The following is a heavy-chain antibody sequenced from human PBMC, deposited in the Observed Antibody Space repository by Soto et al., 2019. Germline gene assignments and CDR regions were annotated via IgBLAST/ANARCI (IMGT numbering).Heavy chain of an antibody. D-gene: IGHD2-2*01. Sequence: EVQLVESGGGLVQPGGSLRLSCAASGFTFSSCWMSWVRQTPGKRLEWVANIKQDGSARYYVDSVKGRFTISRDNARNSLHLQMHSLRAEDTAVYFCARDSTYCRSPGCKGDAFDIWGQGTMVTFSS. V-gene: IGHV3-7*05. CDR2: IKQDGSAR. CDR3: ARDSTYCRSPGCKGDAFDI. J-gene: IGHJ3*02. CDR1: GFTFSSCW.